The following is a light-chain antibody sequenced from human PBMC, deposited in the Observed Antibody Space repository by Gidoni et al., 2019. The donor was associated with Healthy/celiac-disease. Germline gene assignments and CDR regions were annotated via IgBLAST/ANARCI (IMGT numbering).Light chain of an antibody. Sequence: IVSTQSSVSLPVTPGEPDSISCRSSQSLLHSNGYNYLDWYLQNPGHSPHLLIYLCSNRASGVPDMFSGSGSGTYFTLKSSRVDAEYVGVYYCMQALQTPPTFGQGTKVEIK. J-gene: IGKJ1*01. CDR1: QSLLHSNGYNY. CDR3: MQALQTPPT. V-gene: IGKV2-28*01. CDR2: LCS.